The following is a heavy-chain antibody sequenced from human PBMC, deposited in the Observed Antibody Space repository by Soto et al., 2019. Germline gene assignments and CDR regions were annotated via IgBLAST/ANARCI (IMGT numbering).Heavy chain of an antibody. D-gene: IGHD6-19*01. V-gene: IGHV3-30*18. CDR2: ISYDGSNK. CDR3: AKDFGSSGWYLHY. CDR1: GFTFSSYG. J-gene: IGHJ4*02. Sequence: QVQLVESGGGVVQPGRSLRLSCAASGFTFSSYGMHWVRQAPGKGLEWVAVISYDGSNKYYANSVKGRFTISRDNSKNKLSLQMKRVRAVETAVYDCAKDFGSSGWYLHYWGQGPLVTVSS.